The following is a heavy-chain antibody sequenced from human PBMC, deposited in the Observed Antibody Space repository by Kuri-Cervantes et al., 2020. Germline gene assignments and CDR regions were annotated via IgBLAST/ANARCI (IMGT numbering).Heavy chain of an antibody. CDR2: ISYDGSNK. Sequence: GGSLRLSCAAFGFTFSSYAMHWVRQAPGKGLEWVAVISYDGSNKYYADSVKGRFTISRDNSKNTLYLQMNSLRAEDTAVYYCARGHDYWGQGTLVTVSS. V-gene: IGHV3-30-3*01. CDR3: ARGHDY. J-gene: IGHJ4*02. CDR1: GFTFSSYA.